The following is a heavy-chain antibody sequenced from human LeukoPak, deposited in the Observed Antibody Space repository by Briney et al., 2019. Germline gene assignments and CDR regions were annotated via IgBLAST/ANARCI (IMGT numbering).Heavy chain of an antibody. D-gene: IGHD2-15*01. J-gene: IGHJ4*02. CDR3: ARDRLILAATTFDY. Sequence: ASVKVSCKASGYTFTDYYMHWVRQAPGQGLEWMGWINPNSGGTNYAQKFQGRVTMTRDTSISTAYMEPSRLRSDDTAAYYCARDRLILAATTFDYWGPGTLVTVSS. CDR1: GYTFTDYY. V-gene: IGHV1-2*02. CDR2: INPNSGGT.